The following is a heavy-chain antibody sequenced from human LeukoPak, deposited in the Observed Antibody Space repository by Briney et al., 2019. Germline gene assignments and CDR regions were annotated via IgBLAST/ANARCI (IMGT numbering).Heavy chain of an antibody. V-gene: IGHV1-24*01. CDR1: GYTLTELS. CDR3: ATVNSSPPYYGMDA. D-gene: IGHD6-13*01. J-gene: IGHJ6*02. CDR2: FDPEDGET. Sequence: ASVKVSCKVSGYTLTELSMHWVRQAPGKGLEWMGGFDPEDGETIYAQKFQGRVTMTEDTSTDTAYMELSSLRSEDTAVYYCATVNSSPPYYGMDAWGQGTTVTVSS.